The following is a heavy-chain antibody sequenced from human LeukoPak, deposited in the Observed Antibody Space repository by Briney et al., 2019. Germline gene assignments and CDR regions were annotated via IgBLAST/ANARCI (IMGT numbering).Heavy chain of an antibody. CDR2: IIPIFGTA. CDR3: TRSYGYGDFDY. Sequence: SVKVSCKASGGTFSSYAISWVRQAPGQGLEWMGRIIPIFGTAIYAQKFQGRVTITTDESTSTAYMELSSLRSEDTAVYYCTRSYGYGDFDYWGQGTLVTVSS. V-gene: IGHV1-69*05. D-gene: IGHD5-18*01. J-gene: IGHJ4*02. CDR1: GGTFSSYA.